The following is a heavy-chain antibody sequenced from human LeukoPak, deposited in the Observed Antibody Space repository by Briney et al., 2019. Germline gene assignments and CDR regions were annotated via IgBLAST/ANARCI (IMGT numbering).Heavy chain of an antibody. Sequence: PSETLSLTCAVSGYSISSGYYWGWIRQPPGKGLEWIGSIYHSGSTYYNPSLKSRVTISVDTSKNQFSLKLSSVTAADTAVYYCARGIVVVPAAIPESPNWFDPWGQGTLVTVSS. CDR1: GYSISSGYY. V-gene: IGHV4-38-2*01. CDR3: ARGIVVVPAAIPESPNWFDP. J-gene: IGHJ5*02. CDR2: IYHSGST. D-gene: IGHD2-2*02.